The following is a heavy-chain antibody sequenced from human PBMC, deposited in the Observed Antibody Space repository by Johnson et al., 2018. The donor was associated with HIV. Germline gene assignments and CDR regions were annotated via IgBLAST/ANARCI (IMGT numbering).Heavy chain of an antibody. D-gene: IGHD3-10*01. CDR3: ARFENTLSNAFDI. V-gene: IGHV3-23*04. CDR2: ISGSGAST. CDR1: GFTFSSYA. Sequence: VQVVESGGGLVQPGGSLRLSCAASGFTFSSYAMSWVRQAPRKGLEWVSAISGSGASTYSADSVKGRFTISRDNSKNTLYLQMNSLRAEDTALYYCARFENTLSNAFDIWGQGTMVTVSS. J-gene: IGHJ3*02.